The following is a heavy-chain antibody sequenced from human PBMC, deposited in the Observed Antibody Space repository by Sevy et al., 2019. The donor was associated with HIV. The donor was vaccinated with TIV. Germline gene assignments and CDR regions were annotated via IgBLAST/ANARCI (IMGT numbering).Heavy chain of an antibody. D-gene: IGHD7-27*01. CDR2: ISYDGSNN. CDR1: GFTFSSYA. V-gene: IGHV3-30-3*01. CDR3: ARDGVNWGPRGYFDY. J-gene: IGHJ4*02. Sequence: GGSLRLSCAASGFTFSSYAMHWVRQAPGKGLEWVAVISYDGSNNYYADSVKGRFTISRDNSKNTLYLQMNSLRAEDTAVYYCARDGVNWGPRGYFDYWGQGTLVTVSS.